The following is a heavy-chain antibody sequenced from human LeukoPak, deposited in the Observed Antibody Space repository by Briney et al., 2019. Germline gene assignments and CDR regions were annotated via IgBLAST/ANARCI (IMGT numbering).Heavy chain of an antibody. J-gene: IGHJ6*02. CDR3: ARVVPRLTVTTIANYYYCGMDV. CDR1: GFTFSSCS. D-gene: IGHD4-11*01. V-gene: IGHV3-21*01. CDR2: ISSSSSYI. Sequence: GGSLRLSCAASGFTFSSCSMNWVRQAPGKGLEWVSSISSSSSYIYYADSVKGRFTISRDNAKNSLYLQMNSLRAEDTAVYYCARVVPRLTVTTIANYYYCGMDVWGQGTTVTVSS.